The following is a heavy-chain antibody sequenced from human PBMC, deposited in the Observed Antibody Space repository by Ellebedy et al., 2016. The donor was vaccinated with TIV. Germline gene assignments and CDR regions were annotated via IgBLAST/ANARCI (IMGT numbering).Heavy chain of an antibody. CDR2: FYYSGST. Sequence: SETLSLTXTVSGGSISNRNYYWGWIRQPPGKGLEWIGNFYYSGSTYYNASLKSRVTISVDTSKNQFSLKLTSVTAADTAFYFCASGVRSIYAFYIWGQGTMVTVSS. D-gene: IGHD3-3*01. V-gene: IGHV4-39*01. CDR1: GGSISNRNYY. CDR3: ASGVRSIYAFYI. J-gene: IGHJ3*02.